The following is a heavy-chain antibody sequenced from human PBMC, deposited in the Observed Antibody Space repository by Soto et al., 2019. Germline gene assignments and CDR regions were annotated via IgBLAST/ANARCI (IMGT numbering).Heavy chain of an antibody. Sequence: SETLSLTCAVYGGSFSGYYWTWIRQPPGTGLEWIGEINHSGSTNYNPSLKSRVTISVDTSKNQFSLKLTSVTAADTAVYYCARGYDFWSGYYYPYGMDVWGQGTTVTVSS. CDR2: INHSGST. D-gene: IGHD3-3*01. J-gene: IGHJ6*02. V-gene: IGHV4-34*01. CDR1: GGSFSGYY. CDR3: ARGYDFWSGYYYPYGMDV.